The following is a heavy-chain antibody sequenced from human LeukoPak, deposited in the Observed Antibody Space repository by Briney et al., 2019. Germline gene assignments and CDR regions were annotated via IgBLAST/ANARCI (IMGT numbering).Heavy chain of an antibody. D-gene: IGHD2-21*02. CDR3: AKDMSAYCGGDCYYDY. Sequence: PGGSLRLSCAASGFTFRSYAMSWVRQAPGKGLEWVSAISGSGGSTYYADSVKGRFTISRDNSKNTLYLQMNSLRAEDTAVYYCAKDMSAYCGGDCYYDYWGQGTLVTVSS. J-gene: IGHJ4*02. CDR2: ISGSGGST. CDR1: GFTFRSYA. V-gene: IGHV3-23*01.